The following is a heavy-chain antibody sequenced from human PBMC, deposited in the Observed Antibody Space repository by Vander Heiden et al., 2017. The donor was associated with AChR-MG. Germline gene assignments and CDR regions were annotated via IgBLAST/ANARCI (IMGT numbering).Heavy chain of an antibody. V-gene: IGHV1-18*01. CDR3: ARQGYDSGVYYLDP. CDR2: ISANTGNT. Sequence: QVQLVQSGPEVKKPGASVKVSCKTSGYTFTNDGITWVRQAPGQGLEWMGWISANTGNTNYAEKLQGRVTMTTDTSTSTAYMELRNLTSDDTALYYCARQGYDSGVYYLDPWGQGTLVTVSS. D-gene: IGHD4-17*01. CDR1: GYTFTNDG. J-gene: IGHJ5*02.